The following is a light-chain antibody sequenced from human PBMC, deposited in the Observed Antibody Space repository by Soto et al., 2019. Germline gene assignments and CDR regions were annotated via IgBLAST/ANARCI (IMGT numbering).Light chain of an antibody. J-gene: IGLJ1*01. Sequence: QSALTQPASGSGPLGQRITIPCSGTTGKVVGYTYDSWYQHHPGKPPNLMIYEVSNRPSGVSNRFSGSKSGTTASLTISGLLAEDEADYYCSSYTSSSIDYVFGTGTKLTVL. CDR3: SSYTSSSIDYV. V-gene: IGLV2-14*01. CDR2: EVS. CDR1: TGKVVGYTY.